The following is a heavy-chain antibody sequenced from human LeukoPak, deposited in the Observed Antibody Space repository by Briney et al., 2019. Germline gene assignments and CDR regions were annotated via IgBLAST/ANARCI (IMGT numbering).Heavy chain of an antibody. CDR2: IIPIFGTA. D-gene: IGHD1-26*01. J-gene: IGHJ6*03. V-gene: IGHV1-69*06. Sequence: SVKVSCKASGGTFSNYAISWVRQAPGQGLEWMGGIIPIFGTANYAQKFRGRVTITADKSTRTAYMELSSLRSEDTAVYYCARASGSYYYYYYYMDVWGKGTTVTVSS. CDR1: GGTFSNYA. CDR3: ARASGSYYYYYYYMDV.